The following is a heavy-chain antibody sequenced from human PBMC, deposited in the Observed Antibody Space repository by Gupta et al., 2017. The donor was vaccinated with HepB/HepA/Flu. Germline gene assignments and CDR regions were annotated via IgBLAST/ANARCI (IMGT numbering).Heavy chain of an antibody. CDR2: INWNGGST. D-gene: IGHD7-27*01. CDR3: ARVPNPTINGDLDYFDY. V-gene: IGHV3-20*04. CDR1: GFAFDDSG. Sequence: EVQLVDSGGGVVRPGGSLRLSCAAAGFAFDDSGLSWVRQAPGKGLEWVSSINWNGGSTIYADSVKGRFIISRDNAKNSLFLQMNSLRADDTALFYCARVPNPTINGDLDYFDYWGQGTLVTVSS. J-gene: IGHJ4*02.